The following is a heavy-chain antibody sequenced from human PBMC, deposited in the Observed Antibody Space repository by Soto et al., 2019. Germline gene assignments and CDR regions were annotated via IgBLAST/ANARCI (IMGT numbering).Heavy chain of an antibody. CDR1: GFSLSTSGMC. CDR2: IFSNDEK. D-gene: IGHD1-26*01. Sequence: GSGPTLVNPTQTLTLTCSFSGFSLSTSGMCVSWIRQPPGEALEWLAHIFSNDEKSYSTSLKSRLTISKDTSKSQVVLTMTNMDPVDTATYYCARIRVGATDFDIWGQGTMVTVS. V-gene: IGHV2-26*01. J-gene: IGHJ3*02. CDR3: ARIRVGATDFDI.